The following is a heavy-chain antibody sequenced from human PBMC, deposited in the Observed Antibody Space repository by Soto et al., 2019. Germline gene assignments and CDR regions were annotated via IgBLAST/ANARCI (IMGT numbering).Heavy chain of an antibody. D-gene: IGHD5-18*01. J-gene: IGHJ4*02. CDR1: GGTFSSYT. CDR3: ANRGYSYGFVIY. CDR2: IIPMLGIA. V-gene: IGHV1-69*02. Sequence: QVQLVQSGAEVKKPGSSVKVSCKASGGTFSSYTFSWVRQAPGQGLEWMGRIIPMLGIANYAQKFQGRVTITADKSTSTAYMELSSLRSEDTAVYYCANRGYSYGFVIYWGQGTRVTVSS.